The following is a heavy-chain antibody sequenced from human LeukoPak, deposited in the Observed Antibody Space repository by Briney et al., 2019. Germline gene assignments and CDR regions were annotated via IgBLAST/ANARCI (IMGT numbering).Heavy chain of an antibody. V-gene: IGHV4-30-2*01. J-gene: IGHJ5*02. CDR3: ARAQPKGGWFDP. CDR2: IYHSGST. D-gene: IGHD2-2*01. CDR1: GGSISSGGYS. Sequence: PSETLSLTCAVSGGSISSGGYSWSWIRQPPGKGLEWIGYIYHSGSTYYNPSLKSRVTISVDRSKNQFSLKLSSVTAADTAVYYCARAQPKGGWFDPWGQGTLVTVSS.